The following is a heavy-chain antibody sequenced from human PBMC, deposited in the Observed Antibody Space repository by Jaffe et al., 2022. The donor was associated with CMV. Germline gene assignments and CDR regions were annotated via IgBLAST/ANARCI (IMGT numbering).Heavy chain of an antibody. J-gene: IGHJ3*02. CDR2: IYYSGST. CDR1: GGSISSGGYY. Sequence: QVQLQESGPGLVKPSQTLSLTCTVSGGSISSGGYYWSWIRQHPGKGLEWIGYIYYSGSTYYNPSLKSRVTISVDTSKNQFSLKLSSVTAADTAVYYCARGPTLPGDYGDYVGGRNAFDIWGQGTMVTVSS. D-gene: IGHD4-17*01. V-gene: IGHV4-31*03. CDR3: ARGPTLPGDYGDYVGGRNAFDI.